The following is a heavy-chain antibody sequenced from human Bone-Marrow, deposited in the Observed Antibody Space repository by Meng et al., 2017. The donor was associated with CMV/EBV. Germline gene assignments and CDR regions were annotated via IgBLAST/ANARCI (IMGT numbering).Heavy chain of an antibody. CDR1: GFTFSSYT. CDR2: MSYDGINK. V-gene: IGHV3-30*04. Sequence: GESLKISCAASGFTFSSYTMHWVRQAPGKGLERVAIMSYDGINKFYADSVKGRFTISRDNSKNTLYLQMSSLRTEDMAVFYCARQESSPSPKGMDVWGQGTTVTVSS. J-gene: IGHJ6*02. CDR3: ARQESSPSPKGMDV. D-gene: IGHD2-2*01.